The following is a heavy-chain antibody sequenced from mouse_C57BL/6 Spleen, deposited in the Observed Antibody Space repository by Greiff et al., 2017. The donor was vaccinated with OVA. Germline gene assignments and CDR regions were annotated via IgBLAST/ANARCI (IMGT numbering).Heavy chain of an antibody. J-gene: IGHJ4*01. D-gene: IGHD2-1*01. Sequence: VQLQQSGADLVKPGASVTISCTASGYTFTGYWIHWVQQRPGQGLEWIGEICPGGGSTKYNEKFKGKATMTADTASNTAYMQLSSLTAEDSAIYYCARGYCGAMDYWGQGTSVTVSS. V-gene: IGHV1-9*01. CDR1: GYTFTGYW. CDR2: ICPGGGST. CDR3: ARGYCGAMDY.